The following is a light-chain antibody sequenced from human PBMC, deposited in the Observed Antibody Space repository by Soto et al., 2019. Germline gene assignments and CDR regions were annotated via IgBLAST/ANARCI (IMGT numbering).Light chain of an antibody. V-gene: IGLV3-25*03. CDR1: ALPKQY. Sequence: SYELTQPPSVSVSPGQTARITCSGDALPKQYAYWYQQKPGQAPVLVICKDSERPSGIPERFSGSSSGTTVTLTISGVQEEDEADYYCQSADSSGTYVFGTGTKLTVL. CDR2: KDS. J-gene: IGLJ1*01. CDR3: QSADSSGTYV.